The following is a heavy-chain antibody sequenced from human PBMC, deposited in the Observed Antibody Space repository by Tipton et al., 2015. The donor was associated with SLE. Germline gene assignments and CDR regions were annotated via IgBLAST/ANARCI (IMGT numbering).Heavy chain of an antibody. CDR2: ISWNSGDI. J-gene: IGHJ1*01. CDR3: ARETGGSYYPAEYFEH. CDR1: GFTFEDYA. Sequence: QLVQSGGGVVQPGGSLRLSCAASGFTFEDYAMHWVRQAPGKGLEWVSGISWNSGDIGYADSVKGRFTISRDNAKNSLYLQMNSLRAEDTAVYYCARETGGSYYPAEYFEHWGQGTLVTVSS. D-gene: IGHD1-26*01. V-gene: IGHV3-9*01.